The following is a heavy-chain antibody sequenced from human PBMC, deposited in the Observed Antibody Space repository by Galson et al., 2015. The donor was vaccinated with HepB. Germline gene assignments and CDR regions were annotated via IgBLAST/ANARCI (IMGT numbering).Heavy chain of an antibody. D-gene: IGHD4-11*01. Sequence: SVKVSCKASVYTFTNYGISWVRQAPGQGLEWMGWINAYNGHTIYAQKLQGRVTMTTDTSTNTAYMELRSLRSDDTAVYYCAIAEDYTNSYYFDYWGQGTLVTVSS. CDR3: AIAEDYTNSYYFDY. CDR2: INAYNGHT. V-gene: IGHV1-18*01. CDR1: VYTFTNYG. J-gene: IGHJ4*02.